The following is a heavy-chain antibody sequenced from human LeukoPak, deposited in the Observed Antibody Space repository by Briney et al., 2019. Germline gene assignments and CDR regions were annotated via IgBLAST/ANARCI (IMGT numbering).Heavy chain of an antibody. D-gene: IGHD3-22*01. J-gene: IGHJ4*02. V-gene: IGHV1-2*02. CDR3: AREDYYDSSGYYYSLGVDY. CDR1: GYTFTGYY. CDR2: INPNSGGT. Sequence: GASMKVSCKASGYTFTGYYMHWVRQAPGQGLEWMGWINPNSGGTNYAQKFQGRVTMTRDTSISTAYMELSRLRSDDTAVYYCAREDYYDSSGYYYSLGVDYWGQGTLVTVSS.